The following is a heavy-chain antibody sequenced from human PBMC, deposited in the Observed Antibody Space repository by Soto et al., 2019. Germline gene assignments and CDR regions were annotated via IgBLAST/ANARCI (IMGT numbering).Heavy chain of an antibody. Sequence: SETLSLTCAVYGGSFSGYYWSWIRQPPGKGLEWIGEINHSGSTNYNPSLKSRVTISVDTSKNQFSLKLSSVTAADTAVYYCASGGNSNSSGYYYQDYWGQGTLVTVSS. D-gene: IGHD3-22*01. CDR1: GGSFSGYY. CDR3: ASGGNSNSSGYYYQDY. CDR2: INHSGST. V-gene: IGHV4-34*01. J-gene: IGHJ4*02.